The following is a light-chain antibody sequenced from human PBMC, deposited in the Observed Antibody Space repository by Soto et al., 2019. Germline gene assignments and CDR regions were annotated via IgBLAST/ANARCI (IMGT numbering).Light chain of an antibody. CDR2: DNN. V-gene: IGLV1-51*01. Sequence: QSVLTQPPSVSAAPGQKVTISCSGTSSNIGNNYVSWYQQFPGTAPKLLIYDNNKRPSGIPDRFSGSKSGTSATLGITGLRPGDEADYYCGTWDNSLNFGVFGGGTKLTVL. J-gene: IGLJ3*02. CDR1: SSNIGNNY. CDR3: GTWDNSLNFGV.